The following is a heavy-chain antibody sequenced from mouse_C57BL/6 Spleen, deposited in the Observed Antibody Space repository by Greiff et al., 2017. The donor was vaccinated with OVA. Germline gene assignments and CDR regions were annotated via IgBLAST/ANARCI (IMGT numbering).Heavy chain of an antibody. V-gene: IGHV1-42*01. Sequence: VQLQQSGPELVKPGASVKISCKASGYSFTGYYMNWVKQSPEKSLEWIGEINPSTGGTTYNQKFKAKATLTVDKSSSTAYMQLKSLTSEDSAVYYCALYDGYFSDVWGTGTTVTVSS. CDR1: GYSFTGYY. CDR2: INPSTGGT. J-gene: IGHJ1*03. D-gene: IGHD2-3*01. CDR3: ALYDGYFSDV.